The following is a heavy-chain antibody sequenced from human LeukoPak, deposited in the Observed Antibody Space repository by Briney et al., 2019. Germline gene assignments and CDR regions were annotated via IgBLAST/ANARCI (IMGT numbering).Heavy chain of an antibody. CDR3: ARDPIVVVVAAMANNGMDV. V-gene: IGHV1-2*02. D-gene: IGHD2-15*01. J-gene: IGHJ6*02. CDR2: INPNSGGT. Sequence: ASVKVSCKASGYTFTGYYMHWVRQAPGQGLEWMGWINPNSGGTNYAQKFQGRVTMTRDTSISTAYMELSRLRSDDTAVYYCARDPIVVVVAAMANNGMDVWGQGTTVTVSS. CDR1: GYTFTGYY.